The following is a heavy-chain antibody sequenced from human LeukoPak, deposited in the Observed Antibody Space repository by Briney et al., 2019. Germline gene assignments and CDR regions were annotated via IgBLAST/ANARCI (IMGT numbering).Heavy chain of an antibody. Sequence: GGSLRLSCAASGFTFSSCWMSWVRQAPGKGLEWVANIKQDGSEKYYVDSVKGRFTISRDNAKNSLYLQMNSLRAEDTAVYYCARDENMRNFDYWGQGTLVTVSS. D-gene: IGHD2/OR15-2a*01. CDR3: ARDENMRNFDY. CDR1: GFTFSSCW. CDR2: IKQDGSEK. J-gene: IGHJ4*02. V-gene: IGHV3-7*01.